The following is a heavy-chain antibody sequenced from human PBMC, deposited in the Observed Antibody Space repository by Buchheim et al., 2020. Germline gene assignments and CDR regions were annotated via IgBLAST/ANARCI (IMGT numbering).Heavy chain of an antibody. CDR3: AKFGGDYSSSWYFFSARNNNDY. CDR2: ISGSGGST. CDR1: GFTFSSYA. J-gene: IGHJ4*02. Sequence: EVQLLESGGGLVQPGGSLRLSCAASGFTFSSYAMSWVRQAPGKGLEWVSAISGSGGSTYYADSVKGRFTISRDNSKNTLYLQMNSLRAEDTAVYYCAKFGGDYSSSWYFFSARNNNDYWGQGTL. V-gene: IGHV3-23*01. D-gene: IGHD6-13*01.